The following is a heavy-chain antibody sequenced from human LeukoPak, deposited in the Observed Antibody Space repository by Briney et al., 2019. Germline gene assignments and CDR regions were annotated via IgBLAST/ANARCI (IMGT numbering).Heavy chain of an antibody. D-gene: IGHD6-13*01. CDR3: AKDLSAAAADYYFDY. CDR2: IYSSGST. V-gene: IGHV3-66*03. J-gene: IGHJ4*02. Sequence: GGSLRLSCAASGFTVSSNYMSWVRQAPGKGLEWVSVIYSSGSTYYADSVKGRFTISRDNSKNTLYLQMNSLRPEDTAVYYCAKDLSAAAADYYFDYWGQGALVTVSS. CDR1: GFTVSSNY.